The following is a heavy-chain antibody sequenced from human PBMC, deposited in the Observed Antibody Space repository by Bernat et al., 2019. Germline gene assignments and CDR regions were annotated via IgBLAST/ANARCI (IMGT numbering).Heavy chain of an antibody. CDR1: GFTFSSYA. J-gene: IGHJ4*02. D-gene: IGHD3-16*01. Sequence: QVQLVESGGGVVQPGRSLRLSCAASGFTFSSYAMHWVHQAPGKGLEWVAVISYDGSNKYYADSVKGRFTISRDNSKNTLYLQMNSLRAEDTAVYYCARAVGPWGQGTLVTVSS. CDR3: ARAVGP. V-gene: IGHV3-30-3*01. CDR2: ISYDGSNK.